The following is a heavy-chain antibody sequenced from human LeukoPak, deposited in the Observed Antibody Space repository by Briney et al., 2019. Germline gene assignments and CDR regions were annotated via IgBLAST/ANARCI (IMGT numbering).Heavy chain of an antibody. CDR2: IYYSGST. CDR3: ARRGYCSGTNCYIFDY. J-gene: IGHJ4*02. Sequence: SETLSLTCTVSGGYISSYYWSWIRQPPGKGLEWIGYIYYSGSTNYNPSFKSRVTISVDTSKNQFSLRLSSVTAADTAVYYCARRGYCSGTNCYIFDYWGQGTLVTVSS. V-gene: IGHV4-59*08. D-gene: IGHD2-2*02. CDR1: GGYISSYY.